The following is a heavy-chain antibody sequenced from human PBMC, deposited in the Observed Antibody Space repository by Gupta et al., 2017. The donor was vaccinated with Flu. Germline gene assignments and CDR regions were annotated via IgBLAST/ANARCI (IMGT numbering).Heavy chain of an antibody. J-gene: IGHJ5*02. D-gene: IGHD2-15*01. V-gene: IGHV4-34*01. CDR3: ARGLPGDCSGGSCPPLNWFDP. CDR1: GGSFSGYY. CDR2: INHSGST. Sequence: QVQLQQRGAGLLKPSETLSLTCAVYGGSFSGYYWSWIRQPPGKGLEWIGEINHSGSTNYNPSLKSRVTISVDTSKNQFSLKLSSGTAADTAVYYCARGLPGDCSGGSCPPLNWFDPWGQGTLVTVSS.